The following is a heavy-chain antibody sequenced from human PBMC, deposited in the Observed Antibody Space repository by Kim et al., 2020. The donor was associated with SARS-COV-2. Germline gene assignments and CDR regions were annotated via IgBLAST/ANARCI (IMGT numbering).Heavy chain of an antibody. V-gene: IGHV1-46*01. Sequence: ASVKVSCKASGYTFTHHYMHWVRQAPGQGLEWMGMINPSGGAATYAQKFQGRVTMTSDTSTSTVYMEVSSLRSEDTALYYCATSLAYCSGGSCHSRGQGTLVTVSS. CDR2: INPSGGAA. CDR1: GYTFTHHY. J-gene: IGHJ5*01. D-gene: IGHD2-15*01. CDR3: ATSLAYCSGGSCHS.